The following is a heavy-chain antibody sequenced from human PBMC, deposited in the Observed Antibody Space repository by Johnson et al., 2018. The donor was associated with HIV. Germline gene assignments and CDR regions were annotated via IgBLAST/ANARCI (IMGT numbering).Heavy chain of an antibody. Sequence: VQLVESGGVVVQPGGSLRLYCAASGFTFDDYAIHWVRQAPGKGLEWVSLISWDGGSTYYADSVKGRFTISRDNSKNSLYLQMNSLRAEDTALYYCAKDIGSGSGSYNAFDIWGQGTMVTVSS. D-gene: IGHD3-10*01. CDR2: ISWDGGST. J-gene: IGHJ3*02. CDR3: AKDIGSGSGSYNAFDI. V-gene: IGHV3-43D*03. CDR1: GFTFDDYA.